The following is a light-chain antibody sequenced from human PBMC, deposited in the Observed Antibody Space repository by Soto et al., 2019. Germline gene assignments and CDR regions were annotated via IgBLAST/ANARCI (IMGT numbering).Light chain of an antibody. CDR3: QQCGSLSWT. CDR2: GAS. V-gene: IGKV3-20*01. Sequence: EIVLTQSPGTLSLSPGERATLSCRASQSVSSIYLAWYQHKPGQAPRLLIYGASSRATGIPDRFSGSGSGTDFSLTISRLEPEDFAVYYCQQCGSLSWTFGRGTTVEIK. CDR1: QSVSSIY. J-gene: IGKJ1*01.